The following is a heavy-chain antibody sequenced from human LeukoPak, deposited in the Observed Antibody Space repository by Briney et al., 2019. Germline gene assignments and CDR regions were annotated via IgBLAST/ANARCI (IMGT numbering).Heavy chain of an antibody. J-gene: IGHJ4*02. V-gene: IGHV3-21*04. CDR1: GVAFSSSN. Sequence: GGSLRLSCAASGVAFSSSNMNWVRQVPGKGLEWVSSISGAGSATWYADSVKGRFTISGDNAKNSLYLQMNSLRAEDTAVYHCAKASENYYDSSGYSYYFDYWGQGTLVTVSS. CDR2: ISGAGSAT. CDR3: AKASENYYDSSGYSYYFDY. D-gene: IGHD3-22*01.